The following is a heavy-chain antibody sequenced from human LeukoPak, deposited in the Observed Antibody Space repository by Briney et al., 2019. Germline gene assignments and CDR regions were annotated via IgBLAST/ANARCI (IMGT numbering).Heavy chain of an antibody. CDR2: IHYSGKV. Sequence: SETLSLTCTVSGGSLRSSGHWWVWIRQPPGKGLEWIGSIHYSGKVYYNPSLKSRVTTSVDTSTDQFSLRLSSATAADTAIYYCARQSGDQSSAWYFDAWGQGTLVTVSS. CDR1: GGSLRSSGHW. D-gene: IGHD6-19*01. CDR3: ARQSGDQSSAWYFDA. J-gene: IGHJ4*02. V-gene: IGHV4-39*01.